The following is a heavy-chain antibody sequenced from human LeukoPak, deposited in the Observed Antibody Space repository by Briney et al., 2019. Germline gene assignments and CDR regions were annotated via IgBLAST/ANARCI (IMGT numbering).Heavy chain of an antibody. CDR3: ATFSSSIGSLDS. CDR1: GYTFTGYY. J-gene: IGHJ4*02. D-gene: IGHD6-13*01. V-gene: IGHV1-2*02. Sequence: ASVKVSCKASGYTFTGYYMHWVRQAPGQGLEWMGWINPHSGGTNYAQKFQGRVTMTRDTSISTAYMQLNRLGSDDTAVYYCATFSSSIGSLDSWGQGTLVTVSS. CDR2: INPHSGGT.